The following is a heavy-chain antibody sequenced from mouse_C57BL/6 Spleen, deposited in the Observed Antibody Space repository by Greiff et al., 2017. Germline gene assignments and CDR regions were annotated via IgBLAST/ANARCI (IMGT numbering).Heavy chain of an antibody. Sequence: VQLQQPGAELVMPGASVKLSCKASGYTFTSYWMHWVKQRPGQGLEWIGEIDPSDSYTNYNQKFKGKSTLTVDKSSSTAYMQLSSLTSEDSAVYYCARAYGLYAMDYWGQGTSVTVSS. CDR3: ARAYGLYAMDY. D-gene: IGHD1-1*02. CDR1: GYTFTSYW. V-gene: IGHV1-69*01. CDR2: IDPSDSYT. J-gene: IGHJ4*01.